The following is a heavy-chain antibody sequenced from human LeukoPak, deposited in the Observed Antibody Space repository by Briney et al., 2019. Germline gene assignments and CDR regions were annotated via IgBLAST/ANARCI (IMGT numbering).Heavy chain of an antibody. CDR2: ISSSSSYT. D-gene: IGHD3-3*01. CDR1: GFTFSDYY. V-gene: IGHV3-11*05. Sequence: GGSLRLSCAASGFTFSDYYMSWIRQAPGKGLEWVSYISSSSSYTNYADSVKGRFTISRDNAKNSLYLQMNSLRAEDTAVYYCARDNRRYYDFWSGYNYNWFDPWGQGTLVTVSS. J-gene: IGHJ5*02. CDR3: ARDNRRYYDFWSGYNYNWFDP.